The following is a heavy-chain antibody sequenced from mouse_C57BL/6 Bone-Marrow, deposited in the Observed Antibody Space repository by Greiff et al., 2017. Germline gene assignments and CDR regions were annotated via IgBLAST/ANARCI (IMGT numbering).Heavy chain of an antibody. CDR3: ARAFQGDFYAMDY. CDR2: ISNGGGST. Sequence: EVKLVESGGGLVQPGGSLKLSCAASGFTFSDYYMYWVRQTPEKRLEWVAYISNGGGSTYYPDTVKGRFTISRDNAKNTLYLQMSRLKSEDTAMYYCARAFQGDFYAMDYWGQGTSVTVSS. V-gene: IGHV5-12*01. J-gene: IGHJ4*01. CDR1: GFTFSDYY.